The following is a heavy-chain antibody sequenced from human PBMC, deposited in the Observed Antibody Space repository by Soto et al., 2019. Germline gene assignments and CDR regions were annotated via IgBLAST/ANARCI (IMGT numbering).Heavy chain of an antibody. CDR3: AMTTPPFPGCDYVGNYIDV. V-gene: IGHV3-23*01. Sequence: EVQLLESGGGLVLPGGSLRLSCEASGFTFRGCAMSWVRQAPGKGREWVSGISGSGTNTYYTDSVKGRFTVSRDDSKNIQFLRMSGLSADEKDVDYCAMTTPPFPGCDYVGNYIDVCGKGTTVTVSS. CDR1: GFTFRGCA. J-gene: IGHJ6*03. CDR2: ISGSGTNT. D-gene: IGHD5-12*01.